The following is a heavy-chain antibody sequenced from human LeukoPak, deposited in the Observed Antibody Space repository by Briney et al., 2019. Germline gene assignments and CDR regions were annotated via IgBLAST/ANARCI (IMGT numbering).Heavy chain of an antibody. D-gene: IGHD6-19*01. V-gene: IGHV3-30*18. J-gene: IGHJ4*02. CDR1: GFTFSDYA. CDR2: ISYDGSNR. Sequence: GGSLRLSCAASGFTFSDYAMHWVRQAPGKGLEWVALISYDGSNRYFGDSVKGRFTISRDNSKNTLYLQMDSLRAEDTAVYYCAKDQKQWLEYYFDYWGQGTLVTVSS. CDR3: AKDQKQWLEYYFDY.